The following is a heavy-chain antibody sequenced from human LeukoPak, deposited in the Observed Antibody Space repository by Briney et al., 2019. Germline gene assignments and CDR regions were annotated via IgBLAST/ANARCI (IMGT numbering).Heavy chain of an antibody. CDR3: ARYCSGGSCYEFDP. J-gene: IGHJ5*02. D-gene: IGHD2-15*01. V-gene: IGHV4-30-4*01. Sequence: SQTLSLTCTVSGGSISSGDYYWSWIRQPPGKGLEWIGYIYYSGSTYYNPSLKSRVTISVDTSKNQSSLKLSSVTAADTAVYYCARYCSGGSCYEFDPWGQGTLVTVSS. CDR2: IYYSGST. CDR1: GGSISSGDYY.